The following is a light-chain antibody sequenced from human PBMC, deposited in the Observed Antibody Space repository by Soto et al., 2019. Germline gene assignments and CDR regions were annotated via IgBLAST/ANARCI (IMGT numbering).Light chain of an antibody. CDR1: QSVSSN. V-gene: IGKV3-15*01. CDR2: DAS. Sequence: ERVMTHSPDTLSVSPGERATLSCRASQSVSSNLAWYQQKPGQAPRLLIYDASTRAPGFPARFSGSGSWTEFTLTISSLQSEDFAVYYCHHYNSWPYTFGQGTKVDIK. CDR3: HHYNSWPYT. J-gene: IGKJ2*01.